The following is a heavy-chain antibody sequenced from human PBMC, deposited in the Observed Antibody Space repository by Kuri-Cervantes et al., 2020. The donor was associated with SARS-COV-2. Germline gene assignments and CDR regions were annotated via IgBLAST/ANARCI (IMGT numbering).Heavy chain of an antibody. CDR3: ANSYYDTTTVPRLDY. Sequence: GGSLRLSCAASGFTFSTHGMHWVRQAPGKGLEWVAFIRYDGSNRYYADSVKGRFTISRDNSKNTLYLRMNSLRAEDSAVYYCANSYYDTTTVPRLDYWGQGTLVTVSS. D-gene: IGHD3-22*01. V-gene: IGHV3-30*02. J-gene: IGHJ4*02. CDR2: IRYDGSNR. CDR1: GFTFSTHG.